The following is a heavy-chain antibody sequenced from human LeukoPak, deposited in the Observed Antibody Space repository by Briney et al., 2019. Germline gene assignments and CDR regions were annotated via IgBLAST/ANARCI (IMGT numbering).Heavy chain of an antibody. CDR1: GYTFTSYN. CDR2: MNSNSGYT. J-gene: IGHJ6*03. Sequence: ASVKVSCKTSGYTFTSYNINWVRLATGQGLEWMGWMNSNSGYTGYAQKFQGRVTMTRNTSVSTAYMELSSLRSEDMAVYYCARGIYYYYIDVWGKGTTVTVSS. V-gene: IGHV1-8*01. CDR3: ARGIYYYYIDV.